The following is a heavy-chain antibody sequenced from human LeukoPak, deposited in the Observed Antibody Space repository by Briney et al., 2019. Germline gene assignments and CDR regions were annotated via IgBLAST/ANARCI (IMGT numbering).Heavy chain of an antibody. CDR1: GGSISSYY. V-gene: IGHV4-59*08. Sequence: SETLSLTCTVSGGSISSYYWSWIRQPPGKGLEWIGYIYYSGSTNYNPSLKSRVTISVDTSKNQFSLKLSSVTAADTAVYYCGAQVWLRRIDYWGQGTLVTVSS. CDR2: IYYSGST. D-gene: IGHD5-18*01. CDR3: GAQVWLRRIDY. J-gene: IGHJ4*02.